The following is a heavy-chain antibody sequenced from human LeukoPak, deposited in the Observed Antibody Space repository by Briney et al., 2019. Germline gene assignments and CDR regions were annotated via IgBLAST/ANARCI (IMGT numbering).Heavy chain of an antibody. V-gene: IGHV3-21*01. Sequence: GGSLRLSCAASGFTFSSYSMNWVRQAPGKGLEWVSSISSSSSYIYYADSVKGRFTISRDNAKDSLYLQMNSLRAEDTAVYYCARDRGSSTGLDYWGQGTLVTVSS. CDR3: ARDRGSSTGLDY. D-gene: IGHD6-13*01. CDR2: ISSSSSYI. J-gene: IGHJ4*02. CDR1: GFTFSSYS.